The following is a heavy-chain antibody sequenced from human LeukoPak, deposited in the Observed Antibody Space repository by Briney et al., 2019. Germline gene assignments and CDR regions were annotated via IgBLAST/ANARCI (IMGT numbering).Heavy chain of an antibody. Sequence: PGGSLRLSCAASGFTFSSYAMHWVRQAPGKGLEWVAVISYDGSNKYYADSVKGRFTISRDNAKNSLYLQMSGLRAEDTAVYYCARDRSYYYMDVWGKGTTVTVSS. CDR2: ISYDGSNK. CDR3: ARDRSYYYMDV. CDR1: GFTFSSYA. V-gene: IGHV3-30*04. J-gene: IGHJ6*03.